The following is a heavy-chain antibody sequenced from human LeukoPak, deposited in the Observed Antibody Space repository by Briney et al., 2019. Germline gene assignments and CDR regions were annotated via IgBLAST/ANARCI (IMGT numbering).Heavy chain of an antibody. CDR2: IYHSGST. V-gene: IGHV4-38-2*02. J-gene: IGHJ2*01. Sequence: PSETLSLTCTVSSYSINSGYYWGWIRQPPGKGLEWIGNIYHSGSTYYNPSLKSRVTISVDTSKNQFSLKLSSVTAADTAVYYCAGVSVLDWYFDLWGRGTLVTVSS. CDR1: SYSINSGYY. D-gene: IGHD5/OR15-5a*01. CDR3: AGVSVLDWYFDL.